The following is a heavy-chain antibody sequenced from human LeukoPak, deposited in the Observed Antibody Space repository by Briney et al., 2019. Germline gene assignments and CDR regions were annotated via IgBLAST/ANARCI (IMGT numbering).Heavy chain of an antibody. D-gene: IGHD1-7*01. J-gene: IGHJ3*02. CDR2: MNPHSGGT. Sequence: ASVKVSCKGSGYTFSGYHLQWIRQAPGQGLEWMGWMNPHSGGTKFAQKFEGRVTMTMDTSISTVYMELRRLRYDDTAVYYCARETGTNREDGFDIWGRGTMVTVSS. CDR3: ARETGTNREDGFDI. V-gene: IGHV1-2*02. CDR1: GYTFSGYH.